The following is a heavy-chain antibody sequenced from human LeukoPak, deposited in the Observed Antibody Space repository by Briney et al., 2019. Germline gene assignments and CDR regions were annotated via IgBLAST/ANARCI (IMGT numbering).Heavy chain of an antibody. D-gene: IGHD6-13*01. CDR3: ARVRSSSWYFDY. Sequence: SETLSLTCTVSGYSISSGYYWGWIRQPPGKGLEWIGSIYHSGSTYYNPSLKSRVTISVDTSKNQFSLKLSSVTAADTAAYYCARVRSSSWYFDYWGQGTLVTVSS. V-gene: IGHV4-38-2*02. J-gene: IGHJ4*02. CDR2: IYHSGST. CDR1: GYSISSGYY.